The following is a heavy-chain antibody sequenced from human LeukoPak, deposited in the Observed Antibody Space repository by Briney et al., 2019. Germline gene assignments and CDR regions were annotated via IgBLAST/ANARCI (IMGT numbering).Heavy chain of an antibody. Sequence: ASVKVSCKASGYTFTGYYMHWVRQAPGQGLEWMGWINPNSGGTNYAQKVQGRVTMTSDTSTSTAYMELRSLRSDDTAVYYCARDRAEASGTYFDYWGPGTLVTVSS. J-gene: IGHJ4*02. CDR3: ARDRAEASGTYFDY. CDR2: INPNSGGT. V-gene: IGHV1-2*02. D-gene: IGHD3-10*01. CDR1: GYTFTGYY.